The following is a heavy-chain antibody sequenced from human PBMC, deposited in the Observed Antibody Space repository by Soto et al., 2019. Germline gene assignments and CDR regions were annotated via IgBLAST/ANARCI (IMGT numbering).Heavy chain of an antibody. J-gene: IGHJ5*02. D-gene: IGHD6-13*01. CDR2: IYYSGST. Sequence: PSETLSLTCTVSGPSISSGGYYWSWIRQHPGKGLEWIGYIYYSGSTYYNPSLKSRVTISVDTSKNQFSLKLSSVTAADTAVYYCARDASESSSWCVHNWFDPWGQGTLVTVSS. CDR3: ARDASESSSWCVHNWFDP. V-gene: IGHV4-31*03. CDR1: GPSISSGGYY.